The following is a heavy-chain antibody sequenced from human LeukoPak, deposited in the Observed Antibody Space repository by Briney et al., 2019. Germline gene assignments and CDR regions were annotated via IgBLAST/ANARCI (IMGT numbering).Heavy chain of an antibody. V-gene: IGHV3-11*04. J-gene: IGHJ5*02. CDR3: ARDGYSYGINWFDP. D-gene: IGHD5-18*01. CDR2: ISSSGSTI. Sequence: GGSLRLSXAASGFTFSDYYMSWIRQAPGKGLEWISYISSSGSTIYYADSVKGRFTISRDNAKNSLYLQMNSLRAEDTAVYYCARDGYSYGINWFDPWGQGTLVTVSS. CDR1: GFTFSDYY.